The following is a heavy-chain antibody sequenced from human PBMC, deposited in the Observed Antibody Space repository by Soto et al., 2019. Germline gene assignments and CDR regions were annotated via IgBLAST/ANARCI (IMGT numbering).Heavy chain of an antibody. CDR3: GRDRDYYDSSGYYW. CDR1: GGTFSSYA. V-gene: IGHV1-69*13. CDR2: IIPIFGTA. D-gene: IGHD3-22*01. J-gene: IGHJ4*02. Sequence: SVKVSCKASGGTFSSYAISWVRQAPGQGLEWMGGIIPIFGTANYAQKFQGRVTITADESTSTAYMELSSLRSEDTAVYYCGRDRDYYDSSGYYWWGQGTLVPVSS.